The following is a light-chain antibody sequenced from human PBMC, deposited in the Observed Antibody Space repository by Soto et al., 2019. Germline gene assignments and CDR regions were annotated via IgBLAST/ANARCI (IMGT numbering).Light chain of an antibody. CDR3: SSYTRQTTGV. J-gene: IGLJ2*01. CDR2: DVS. Sequence: QSALTQPASVSGSPGQSITISCTGTSSDVGGYNYVSWYQQHPGKAPKLMIYDVSNRPSGVSNRFSGSKSGNTASLTISGLQAEDEADYYCSSYTRQTTGVFGGGTQLTVL. CDR1: SSDVGGYNY. V-gene: IGLV2-14*01.